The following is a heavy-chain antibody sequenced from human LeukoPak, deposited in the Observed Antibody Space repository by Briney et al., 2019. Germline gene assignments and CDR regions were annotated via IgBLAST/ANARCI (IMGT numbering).Heavy chain of an antibody. J-gene: IGHJ4*02. CDR2: ISSRSYAI. D-gene: IGHD5-24*01. V-gene: IGHV3-48*02. CDR3: AREERDGYLDY. CDR1: GFTVSSNY. Sequence: PGGSLRLSCAASGFTVSSNYMSWVRQAPGKGLEWVSYISSRSYAIYYADSVKGRFTISRDNAKNSLYLQMNSLRDDDTAVYYCAREERDGYLDYWGQGTLVSASS.